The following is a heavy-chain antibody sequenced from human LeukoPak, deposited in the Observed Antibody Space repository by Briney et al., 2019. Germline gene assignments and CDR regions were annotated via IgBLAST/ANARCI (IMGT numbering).Heavy chain of an antibody. CDR2: ISSNGGIT. CDR3: VKDKYPVVVAATLDY. J-gene: IGHJ4*02. CDR1: GFTFSNYA. V-gene: IGHV3-64D*09. D-gene: IGHD2-15*01. Sequence: PGGSLRPSCSASGFTFSNYAMHWFRQAPGKGLEYVSDISSNGGITYYADSVKGRFTVSRDNSKNMLYLQMNSLRAEDTAVSYCVKDKYPVVVAATLDYWGQGILVTVSS.